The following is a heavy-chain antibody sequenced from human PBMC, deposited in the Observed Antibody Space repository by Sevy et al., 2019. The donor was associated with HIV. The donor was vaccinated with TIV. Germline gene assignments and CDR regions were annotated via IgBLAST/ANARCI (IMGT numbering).Heavy chain of an antibody. CDR1: GDSISGNSYF. CDR3: ARAGYGYARLFDY. CDR2: IYNSGST. D-gene: IGHD5-18*01. V-gene: IGHV4-39*01. Sequence: SDTLSLTCTVSGDSISGNSYFWGWIRQPPGKGLEWIGSIYNSGSTHYNPSLKSRVTISVDTSKNQFSLELSSVTAADTAVYYCARAGYGYARLFDYWGQGILVTVSS. J-gene: IGHJ4*02.